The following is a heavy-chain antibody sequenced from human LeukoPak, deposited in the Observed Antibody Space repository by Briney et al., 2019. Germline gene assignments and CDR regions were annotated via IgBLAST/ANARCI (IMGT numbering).Heavy chain of an antibody. CDR2: ISSDSTTI. CDR1: GFTLSSYS. Sequence: EGALRLSCAASGFTLSSYSMNWVRQAPGKGLEWVSYISSDSTTIYYADSVKGRFTISRDNAKNSLYLQMNSLRDEDTAVYYCGRGRAYWGQGTLVSVSS. V-gene: IGHV3-48*02. CDR3: GRGRAY. J-gene: IGHJ4*02.